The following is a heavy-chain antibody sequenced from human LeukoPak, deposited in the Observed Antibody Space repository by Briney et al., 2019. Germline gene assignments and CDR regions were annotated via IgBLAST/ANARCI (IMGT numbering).Heavy chain of an antibody. V-gene: IGHV1-24*01. Sequence: VASVKVSCKVSGYTLTELSMHWVRQAPGKGLEWMGGFDPEDGETIYAQKFQGRVTMTEDTSTDTAYMELSSLRSEDTAVYYCASAHSQTKDNWFDPWGQGTLVTVSS. D-gene: IGHD1-7*01. CDR1: GYTLTELS. CDR3: ASAHSQTKDNWFDP. J-gene: IGHJ5*02. CDR2: FDPEDGET.